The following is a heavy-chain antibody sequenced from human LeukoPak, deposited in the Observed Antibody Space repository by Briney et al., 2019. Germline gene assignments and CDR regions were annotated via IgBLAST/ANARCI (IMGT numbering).Heavy chain of an antibody. CDR2: IYSGGSI. J-gene: IGHJ2*01. Sequence: PGRSLRLSCAASGFTVSSNYMSWVRQAPGKGLEWVSLIYSGGSIYYADSVKGRFTISRDNSKNMVYFQTNSLRAEDTAVYYCARAFYGDYTGPWYFDLWGRGTLVTVSS. V-gene: IGHV3-53*01. D-gene: IGHD4-17*01. CDR3: ARAFYGDYTGPWYFDL. CDR1: GFTVSSNY.